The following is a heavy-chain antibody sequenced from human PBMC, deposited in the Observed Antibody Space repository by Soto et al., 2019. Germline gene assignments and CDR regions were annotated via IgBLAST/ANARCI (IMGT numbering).Heavy chain of an antibody. CDR3: ARDSARPTIYSYGTALGDAFDI. CDR2: INPSGGST. D-gene: IGHD5-18*01. J-gene: IGHJ3*02. CDR1: GYTFTSYY. V-gene: IGHV1-46*01. Sequence: ASVKVSCKASGYTFTSYYMHWVRQAPGQGLEWMGIINPSGGSTSYAQKFQGRVTMTRDTSTSTVYMELSSLRAEDTAVYYCARDSARPTIYSYGTALGDAFDIWGQGTMVT.